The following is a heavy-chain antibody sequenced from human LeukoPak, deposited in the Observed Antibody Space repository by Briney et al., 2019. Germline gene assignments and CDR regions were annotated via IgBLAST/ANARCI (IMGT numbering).Heavy chain of an antibody. J-gene: IGHJ4*02. CDR3: ARGPGSSSWYLTLEGGYYFDY. V-gene: IGHV3-49*04. D-gene: IGHD6-13*01. CDR1: GFTFGDYA. CDR2: IRSKAYGGTT. Sequence: GRSLRLSCTASGFTFGDYAMSWVRQAPGKGLEWVGFIRSKAYGGTTEYAASVKGRFTISRDDSKSIAYLQMNSLKTEDTAVYYCARGPGSSSWYLTLEGGYYFDYWGQGTLVTVSS.